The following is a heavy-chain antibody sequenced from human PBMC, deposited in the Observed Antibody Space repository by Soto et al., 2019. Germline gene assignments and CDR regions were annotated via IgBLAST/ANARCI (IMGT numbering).Heavy chain of an antibody. CDR2: ISAYNGNT. CDR3: ASAVAGTHDAFDI. CDR1: CYTFTSYG. V-gene: IGHV1-18*01. Sequence: SGEVSFKASCYTFTSYGISWVRQAPGQGLEWMGWISAYNGNTNYAQKLQGRVTMTTDTSTSTAYMELRSLRSDDTAVYYCASAVAGTHDAFDIWGQGTMVTVSS. J-gene: IGHJ3*02. D-gene: IGHD6-19*01.